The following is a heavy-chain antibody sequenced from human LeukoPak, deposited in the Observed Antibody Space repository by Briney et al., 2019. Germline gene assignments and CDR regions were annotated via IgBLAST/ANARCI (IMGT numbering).Heavy chain of an antibody. CDR3: ATFTHRRDSGLQVTIFGPTGFDP. V-gene: IGHV1-24*01. CDR2: FNPEDGKT. CDR1: GYTLTELS. J-gene: IGHJ5*02. Sequence: ASVKVSCKVSGYTLTELSMHWVRQAPGKGLEWMGGFNPEDGKTIYAQKFQGRVTMTEDTSTDTAYMELSSLRSEDTAVYYCATFTHRRDSGLQVTIFGPTGFDPWGQGTLVTVSS. D-gene: IGHD3-3*01.